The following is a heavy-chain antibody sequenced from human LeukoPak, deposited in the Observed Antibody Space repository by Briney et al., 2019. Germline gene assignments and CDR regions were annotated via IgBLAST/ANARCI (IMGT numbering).Heavy chain of an antibody. V-gene: IGHV4-61*02. CDR1: GGSISSGSYY. J-gene: IGHJ6*03. Sequence: SETLSLTCTVSGGSISSGSYYWSWIRQPAGKGLEWIGRIYTSGSTNYNPSLKSRVTISVDTSKNQFSLKLSSVTAADTAVYYCAREGTVVVVAASRDYYYYMDVWGKGTTVTVSS. CDR2: IYTSGST. D-gene: IGHD2-15*01. CDR3: AREGTVVVVAASRDYYYYMDV.